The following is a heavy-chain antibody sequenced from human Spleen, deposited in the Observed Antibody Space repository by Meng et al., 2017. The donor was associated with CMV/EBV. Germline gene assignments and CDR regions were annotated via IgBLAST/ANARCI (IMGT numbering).Heavy chain of an antibody. Sequence: GESLKISCTVSGFSFSSYWMSWVRQAPGKGLEWVANVKQDGSEKYYVDSVRGRFTISRDNAKNSLHLQMNSLRDEDTAVYYCARDLTLSMMGRPGAIDFWGQGTLVTVSS. J-gene: IGHJ4*02. CDR2: VKQDGSEK. V-gene: IGHV3-7*01. CDR3: ARDLTLSMMGRPGAIDF. CDR1: GFSFSSYW. D-gene: IGHD3-22*01.